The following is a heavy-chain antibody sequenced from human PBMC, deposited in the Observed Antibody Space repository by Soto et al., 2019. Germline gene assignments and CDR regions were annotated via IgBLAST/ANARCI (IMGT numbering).Heavy chain of an antibody. Sequence: SVKVSCKASGGTFSSYTISWVRQAPGQGLEWMGRIIPILGIANYAQKFQGRVTITADTSTSTAYMELRSLRSDDTAVYYCARDETTYYDFWSGSRYYFDYWGQGTLVTVSS. J-gene: IGHJ4*02. CDR3: ARDETTYYDFWSGSRYYFDY. V-gene: IGHV1-69*04. D-gene: IGHD3-3*01. CDR2: IIPILGIA. CDR1: GGTFSSYT.